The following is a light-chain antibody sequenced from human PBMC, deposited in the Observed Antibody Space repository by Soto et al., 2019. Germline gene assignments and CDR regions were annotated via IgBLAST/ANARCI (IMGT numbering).Light chain of an antibody. J-gene: IGLJ3*02. Sequence: QSALTQPASVSGSPGQSITISCTGTSSDVGSYNLVSWYQQHPGKAPKLLIYEVAKRPSGVSNRFSGSKSGSTASLTVSGLQAEDEADYHCCSFAGGTTFWLFGGGTKLTVL. CDR2: EVA. V-gene: IGLV2-23*02. CDR3: CSFAGGTTFWL. CDR1: SSDVGSYNL.